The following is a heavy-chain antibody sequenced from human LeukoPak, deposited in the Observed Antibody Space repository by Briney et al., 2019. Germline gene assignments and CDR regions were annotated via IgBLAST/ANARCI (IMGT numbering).Heavy chain of an antibody. CDR1: GYTFTGYY. CDR3: ARGPPIQQWLVRYYYYYGMDV. V-gene: IGHV1-18*04. J-gene: IGHJ6*02. Sequence: ASVKVSCKASGYTFTGYYMHWVRQAPGQGLEWMGWISAYNGNTNYAQKLQGRVTMTTDTSTSTAYMELRSLRSDDTAVYYCARGPPIQQWLVRYYYYYGMDVWGQGTTVTVSS. CDR2: ISAYNGNT. D-gene: IGHD6-19*01.